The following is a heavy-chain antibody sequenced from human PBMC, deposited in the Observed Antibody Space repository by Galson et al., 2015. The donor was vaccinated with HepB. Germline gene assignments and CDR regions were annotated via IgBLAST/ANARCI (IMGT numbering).Heavy chain of an antibody. CDR2: INPSGGGT. V-gene: IGHV1-46*01. D-gene: IGHD3-3*01. CDR3: ATNFGIEDYYYYYVMDV. Sequence: SVKVSCKASGSTFTSYYIHWVRQAPGQGLEWMGIINPSGGGTYYAQNFQGRLTMTRDTSTSTVYMDLSSLRSEDTAVYYCATNFGIEDYYYYYVMDVWGQGTTVTVSS. CDR1: GSTFTSYY. J-gene: IGHJ6*02.